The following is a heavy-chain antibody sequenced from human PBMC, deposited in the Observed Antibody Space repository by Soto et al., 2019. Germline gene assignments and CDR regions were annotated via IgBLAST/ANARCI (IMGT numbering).Heavy chain of an antibody. Sequence: PSETLSLTCTVSGGSISSGGYYWSWIRQHPGKGLEWIGYIYYSGSTYYNPSLKSRVTIPVDTSKNQFSLKLSSVTAADTAVYYCASLRDYYDSSGYSHYYGMDVWGQGTTVTVSS. J-gene: IGHJ6*02. V-gene: IGHV4-31*03. CDR2: IYYSGST. CDR3: ASLRDYYDSSGYSHYYGMDV. CDR1: GGSISSGGYY. D-gene: IGHD3-22*01.